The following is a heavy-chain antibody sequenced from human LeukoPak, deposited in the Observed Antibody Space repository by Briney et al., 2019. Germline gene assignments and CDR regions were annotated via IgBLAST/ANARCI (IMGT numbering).Heavy chain of an antibody. CDR3: ARGSAAAGASYFDY. CDR2: INHSGST. Sequence: PSETLSLTCAVYGGSFSSYYWSWIRQPPGKGLEWIGEINHSGSTNYNPSLKSRVTISVDTSKNQFSLKLSSVTAADTAVYYCARGSAAAGASYFDYWGQGTLVTVSS. D-gene: IGHD6-13*01. J-gene: IGHJ4*02. CDR1: GGSFSSYY. V-gene: IGHV4-34*01.